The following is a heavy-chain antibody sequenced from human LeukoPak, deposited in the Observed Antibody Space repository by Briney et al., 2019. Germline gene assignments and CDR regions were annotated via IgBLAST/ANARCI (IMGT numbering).Heavy chain of an antibody. CDR1: GGSINSYY. J-gene: IGHJ4*02. V-gene: IGHV4-59*01. D-gene: IGHD3-22*01. CDR2: IHYSGST. Sequence: PSETLSLTCTVSGGSINSYYWSWIRQPPGKGLEWIGCIHYSGSTNYNPSLKSRVTISVDTSKNQFSLRLSSVTAADTAVYYCAGVRDRSSYFYDFDYWGQGTLVTVSS. CDR3: AGVRDRSSYFYDFDY.